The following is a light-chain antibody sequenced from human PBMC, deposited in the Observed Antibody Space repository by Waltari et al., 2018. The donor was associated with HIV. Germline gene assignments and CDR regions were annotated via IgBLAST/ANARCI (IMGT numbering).Light chain of an antibody. Sequence: QSVLTQPPSVSGAPGPRVTISCTGTSSNLGAGYDVHWYQQLPGTAPKLLIYANIHRPSGVPDRFSVSKSATSASLAITGLQAEDEADYFCQSYDSSLSAYVVFGGGTKLTVL. CDR2: ANI. CDR3: QSYDSSLSAYVV. V-gene: IGLV1-40*01. J-gene: IGLJ2*01. CDR1: SSNLGAGYD.